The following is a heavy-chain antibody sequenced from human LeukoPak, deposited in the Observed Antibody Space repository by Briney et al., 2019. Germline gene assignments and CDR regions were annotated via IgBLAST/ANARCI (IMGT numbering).Heavy chain of an antibody. D-gene: IGHD2-21*02. CDR2: LTTGGST. J-gene: IGHJ4*02. V-gene: IGHV3-23*01. CDR3: AKDYTCGGDCHLFDS. CDR1: GLTFSSYA. Sequence: GGSLRLSCAASGLTFSSYAMTWVRQAPGKGLEWVSVLTTGGSTYYADSVKGRFTISKDNSKNTLYLQMNSLRAEDTAVYYCAKDYTCGGDCHLFDSWGQGTLVTVSS.